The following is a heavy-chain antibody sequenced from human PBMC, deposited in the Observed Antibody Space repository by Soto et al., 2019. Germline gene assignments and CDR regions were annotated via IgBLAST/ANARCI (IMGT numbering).Heavy chain of an antibody. CDR2: IWYDGSNK. Sequence: GGSLRLSCAASGFTFSSYGMHWVRQAPGKGLEWLAVIWYDGSNKYYADSVKGLFTISRDNSKNTLYLQMNSLRAEDTAVYYCARDREGWFDPWGQGTLVTVSS. J-gene: IGHJ5*02. V-gene: IGHV3-33*01. CDR1: GFTFSSYG. CDR3: ARDREGWFDP.